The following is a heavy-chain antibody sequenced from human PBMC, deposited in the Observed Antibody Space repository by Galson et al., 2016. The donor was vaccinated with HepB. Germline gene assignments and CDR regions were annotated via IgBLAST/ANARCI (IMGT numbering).Heavy chain of an antibody. J-gene: IGHJ2*01. V-gene: IGHV3-23*01. CDR3: TRETRWYFDL. D-gene: IGHD1-26*01. CDR1: GFSFGSYA. Sequence: SLRLSCAASGFSFGSYAMHWVRQTSEKGLEWLSRISASGTDTHLADSVKGRFPTSRDNSKNTLYLQMNSLRVEDTAVYYCTRETRWYFDLWGRGTLLTVSS. CDR2: ISASGTDT.